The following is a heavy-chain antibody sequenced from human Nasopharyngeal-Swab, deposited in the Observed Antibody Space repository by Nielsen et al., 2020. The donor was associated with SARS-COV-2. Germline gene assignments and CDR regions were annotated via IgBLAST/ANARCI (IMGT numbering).Heavy chain of an antibody. CDR3: ARKGAMDV. Sequence: ASVKVSCKASGYTFTSYYMHWVRQAPGQGLEWMGIINPSGGSTSYAQKFQGRVTMTRDTSTSTVYMELRSEDTAVYYCARKGAMDVWGQGTTVTVSS. CDR1: GYTFTSYY. J-gene: IGHJ6*02. V-gene: IGHV1-46*01. CDR2: INPSGGST.